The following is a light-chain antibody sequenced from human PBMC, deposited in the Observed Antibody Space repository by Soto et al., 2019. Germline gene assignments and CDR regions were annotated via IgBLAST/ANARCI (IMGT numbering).Light chain of an antibody. V-gene: IGKV1-12*01. CDR3: QQANSFPIN. CDR1: QSISNW. CDR2: AAS. J-gene: IGKJ5*01. Sequence: DIQMTQSPSTLSTSVGDRVTITCRASQSISNWLAWYQQKPGKAPKLLIYAASSLQSGVPSRFSGSGSGTDFTLTISSLQPEDFATYYCQQANSFPINFGQGTRLEIK.